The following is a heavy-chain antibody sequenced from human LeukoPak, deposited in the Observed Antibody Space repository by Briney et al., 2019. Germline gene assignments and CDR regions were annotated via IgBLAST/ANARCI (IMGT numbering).Heavy chain of an antibody. CDR2: INPSGGST. CDR1: GYTFTSYY. CDR3: ARSSAAAGRVDP. V-gene: IGHV1-46*01. J-gene: IGHJ5*02. D-gene: IGHD6-13*01. Sequence: GASVKVSCKASGYTFTSYYMHWVRQAPGQGLEWMGIINPSGGSTSYAQKFQGRVTMTRDMSTSTVHMELSSLRSDDTAVYHCARSSAAAGRVDPWGQGTLVTVSS.